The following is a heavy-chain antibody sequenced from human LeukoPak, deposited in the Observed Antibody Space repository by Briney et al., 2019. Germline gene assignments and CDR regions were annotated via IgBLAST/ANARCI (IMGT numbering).Heavy chain of an antibody. J-gene: IGHJ5*02. V-gene: IGHV1-3*03. Sequence: ASVKVSCKASGYTFTSYVIHWVRQAPGQRLEWMGWINAGNGNTKYSQEFQDRVTLTRDMSTSTDYLELSSLRSEDTAVYYCARDNSVRDEAWWFNPWGQGTLVTVSS. CDR3: ARDNSVRDEAWWFNP. CDR2: INAGNGNT. CDR1: GYTFTSYV. D-gene: IGHD5-24*01.